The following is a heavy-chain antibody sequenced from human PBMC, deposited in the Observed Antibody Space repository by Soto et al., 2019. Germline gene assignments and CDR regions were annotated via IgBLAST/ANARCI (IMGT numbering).Heavy chain of an antibody. CDR1: GFTFSSYA. CDR3: AKDTLAMVTNEYYFDY. J-gene: IGHJ4*02. D-gene: IGHD4-17*01. CDR2: IGGSGGST. Sequence: EVQLLESGGGLVQPGGSLRLSCAASGFTFSSYAMSWVRQAPGKGLEWVSAIGGSGGSTYYADSVKGRFTISRDNSKNTLYLQMNSRGAEDTAVYYGAKDTLAMVTNEYYFDYWGQGTLVTVSS. V-gene: IGHV3-23*01.